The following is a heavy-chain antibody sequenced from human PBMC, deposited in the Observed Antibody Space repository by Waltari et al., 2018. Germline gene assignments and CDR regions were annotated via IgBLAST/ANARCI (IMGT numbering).Heavy chain of an antibody. J-gene: IGHJ1*01. V-gene: IGHV3-7*03. Sequence: LVESGGGLVQPGGSLRLSCAASGFTFSTRWMSWLRQAPGKGLEWVANIKEDGTDKYDVDSVKGRFTISKDNAKNSLYLQVNSLRAEDTAVYYCARDADGYDLWGQGTLVIVSS. D-gene: IGHD5-12*01. CDR1: GFTFSTRW. CDR3: ARDADGYDL. CDR2: IKEDGTDK.